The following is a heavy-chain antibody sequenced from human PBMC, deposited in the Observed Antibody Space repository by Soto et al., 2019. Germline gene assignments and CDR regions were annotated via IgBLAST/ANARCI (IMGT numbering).Heavy chain of an antibody. V-gene: IGHV3-30-3*01. D-gene: IGHD3-10*01. CDR3: AREGRSGELDY. J-gene: IGHJ4*02. Sequence: GGSLRLSCAASGFTFSSYAMHWVRQAPGKGLEWVAVISYDGSNKYYADSVKGRFTISRDNSKNTLYLQMNSLRAEDTAVYYCAREGRSGELDYWGQGTLVTVSS. CDR1: GFTFSSYA. CDR2: ISYDGSNK.